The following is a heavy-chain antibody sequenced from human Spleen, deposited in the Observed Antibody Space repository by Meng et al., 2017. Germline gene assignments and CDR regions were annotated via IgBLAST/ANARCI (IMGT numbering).Heavy chain of an antibody. CDR2: IYYSGST. J-gene: IGHJ4*02. V-gene: IGHV4-38-2*01. CDR3: ARVSSGWYGS. D-gene: IGHD6-19*01. CDR1: GYSITGSYN. Sequence: SETLSLTCAVSGYSITGSYNWGWIRQSPGKGLEWIGSIYYSGSTYYNPSLKSRFTISVDTSKNQFSLKLSSVTAADTAVYYCARVSSGWYGSWGQGTLVTVSS.